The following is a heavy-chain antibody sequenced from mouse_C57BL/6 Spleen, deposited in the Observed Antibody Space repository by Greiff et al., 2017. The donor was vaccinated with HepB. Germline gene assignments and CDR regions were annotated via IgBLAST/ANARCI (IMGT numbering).Heavy chain of an antibody. V-gene: IGHV3-6*01. CDR2: ISYDGSN. CDR3: ARGYYGGYFDY. CDR1: GYSITSGYY. J-gene: IGHJ2*01. D-gene: IGHD1-1*01. Sequence: VQLQQSGPGLVKPSQSLSLTCSVTGYSITSGYYWNWIRQFPGNKLEWMGYISYDGSNNYNPSLKNRISITRDTSKNQFFLKLNSVTTEDTATYYCARGYYGGYFDYWGQGTTLTVSS.